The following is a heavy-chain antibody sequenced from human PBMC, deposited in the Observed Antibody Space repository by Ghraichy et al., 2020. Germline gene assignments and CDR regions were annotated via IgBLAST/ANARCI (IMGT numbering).Heavy chain of an antibody. CDR3: ARYYERGFDY. V-gene: IGHV4-4*09. CDR2: IYTSGST. D-gene: IGHD3-22*01. CDR1: GGSISSYY. Sequence: SQTLSLTCTVSGGSISSYYWSWIRQSPGKGLECIGYIYTSGSTNYNPSLKSRVTISVDKSKNQFSLKLSSVTAADTAVYFCARYYERGFDYWGQGTLVTVSS. J-gene: IGHJ4*02.